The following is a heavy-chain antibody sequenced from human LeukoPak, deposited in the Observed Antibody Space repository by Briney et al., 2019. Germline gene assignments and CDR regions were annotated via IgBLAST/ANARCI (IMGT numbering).Heavy chain of an antibody. Sequence: PGGSLRLSCAASGFTFSNYNMNWVRQALGKGLEWISYISTSSSTINYADSVKGRFTISRDNAKNSLYLQMNSLRAEDTAVYYCARASGGSYSDFWGQGTLVTVSS. V-gene: IGHV3-48*01. D-gene: IGHD1-26*01. CDR3: ARASGGSYSDF. CDR1: GFTFSNYN. CDR2: ISTSSSTI. J-gene: IGHJ4*02.